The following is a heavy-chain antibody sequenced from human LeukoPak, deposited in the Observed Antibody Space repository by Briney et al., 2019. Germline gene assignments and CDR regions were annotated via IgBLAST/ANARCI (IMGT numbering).Heavy chain of an antibody. CDR1: GFTFSDYY. CDR3: AGIWGSRVYYYGMDV. CDR2: ISSSGSTI. V-gene: IGHV3-11*01. J-gene: IGHJ6*02. D-gene: IGHD7-27*01. Sequence: GGSLRLSCAASGFTFSDYYMSWIRQAPGKGLEWVSYISSSGSTIYYADSVKGRFTISRDNAKNSLYLQMNSLRAEETAVYYCAGIWGSRVYYYGMDVWGQGTTVTVSS.